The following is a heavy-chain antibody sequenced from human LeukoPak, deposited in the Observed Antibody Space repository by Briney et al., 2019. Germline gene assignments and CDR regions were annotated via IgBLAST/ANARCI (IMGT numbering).Heavy chain of an antibody. Sequence: SETLSLTCTVSGGSISRYYWSWIRQPPGKGLEWIGYMSSSGSTNYNPSLKSRVSISVDTSKNQFSLKLSSVTAAGTAVYYCARLGPYGDDTYYMDVWGKGTTVTVSS. CDR1: GGSISRYY. D-gene: IGHD4-17*01. CDR2: MSSSGST. V-gene: IGHV4-4*09. J-gene: IGHJ6*03. CDR3: ARLGPYGDDTYYMDV.